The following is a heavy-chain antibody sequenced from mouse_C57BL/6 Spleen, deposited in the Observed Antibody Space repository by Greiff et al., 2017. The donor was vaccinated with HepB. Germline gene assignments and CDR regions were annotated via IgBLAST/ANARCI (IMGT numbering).Heavy chain of an antibody. V-gene: IGHV1-52*01. D-gene: IGHD1-1*01. J-gene: IGHJ4*01. CDR3: ARWRLAGGRPDDAMDY. CDR1: GYTFTSYW. Sequence: QVQLQQSGAELVRPGSSVKLSCKASGYTFTSYWMHWVKQRPIQGLEWIGNIDPSDSETHYNQKFKDKATLTVDKSSSTAYMPRSSLTSEDSAVYYCARWRLAGGRPDDAMDYWGQGTSVTVSS. CDR2: IDPSDSET.